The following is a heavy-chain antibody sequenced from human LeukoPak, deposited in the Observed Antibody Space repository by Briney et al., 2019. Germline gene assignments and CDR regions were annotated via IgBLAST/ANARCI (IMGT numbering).Heavy chain of an antibody. CDR1: GGSISSSSYY. CDR2: IYYSGST. CDR3: ARRSSGYAHAFDI. D-gene: IGHD3-22*01. V-gene: IGHV4-39*01. Sequence: SETLSLTCTVSGGSISSSSYYWGWIRQPPGKGLEWIGSIYYSGSTYYNPSLKSRVTISVDTSKNQFSLKLSSVTAADTAVYYCARRSSGYAHAFDIWGQGTMVTVSS. J-gene: IGHJ3*02.